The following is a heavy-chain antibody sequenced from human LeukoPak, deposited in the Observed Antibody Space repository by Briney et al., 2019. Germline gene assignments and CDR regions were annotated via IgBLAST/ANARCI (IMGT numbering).Heavy chain of an antibody. Sequence: ASVKVSCKASGYTFTSYGISWVRQAPGQGLEWMGWISAYNGNTNYAQKLQGRVTMTTDTSTSTAYMELRSLRSDDTAVYYCARTRNGGDFWSGYWRWFDPWGQETLVTVSS. CDR2: ISAYNGNT. J-gene: IGHJ5*02. CDR3: ARTRNGGDFWSGYWRWFDP. CDR1: GYTFTSYG. D-gene: IGHD3-3*01. V-gene: IGHV1-18*01.